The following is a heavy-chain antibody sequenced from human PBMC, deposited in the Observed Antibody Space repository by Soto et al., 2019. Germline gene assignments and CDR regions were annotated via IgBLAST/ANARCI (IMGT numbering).Heavy chain of an antibody. J-gene: IGHJ4*02. V-gene: IGHV3-30*18. D-gene: IGHD2-15*01. CDR3: AKDPTHVGHCSGGSCYPAY. CDR2: ISYDGSNK. CDR1: VFTFSSYG. Sequence: GGSLRLSCAASVFTFSSYGMHWVRQARGKGLEWVAVISYDGSNKYYADSVKGRFTISRDNSKNTLYLQMNSLRAEDTAVYYCAKDPTHVGHCSGGSCYPAYWGQGTLVTVSS.